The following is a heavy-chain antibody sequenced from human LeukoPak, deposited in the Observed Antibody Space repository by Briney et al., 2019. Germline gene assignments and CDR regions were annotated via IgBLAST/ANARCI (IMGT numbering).Heavy chain of an antibody. J-gene: IGHJ4*02. CDR1: GFTFSSYD. CDR3: AGDAYYDFWGAYYTGGDY. Sequence: GGSLRLSCAASGFTFSSYDMHWVRKATGKGLEWVSAISTDGDTFYPGSVKGRFTISRDNAKNSLYLQMNSLRAEDTAVYYCAGDAYYDFWGAYYTGGDYWGQGTLVTVSS. V-gene: IGHV3-13*01. CDR2: ISTDGDT. D-gene: IGHD3-3*01.